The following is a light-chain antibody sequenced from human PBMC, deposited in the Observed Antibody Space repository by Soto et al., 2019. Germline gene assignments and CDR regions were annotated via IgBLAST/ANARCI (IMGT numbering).Light chain of an antibody. CDR2: DAS. V-gene: IGKV3-11*01. CDR1: QSVSTF. CDR3: QQRSSWRVT. Sequence: ETVLTQFPATLSLSPGERATLSCRASQSVSTFLAWYQQKPGQAPRLVVYDASKRATGIPARFSGSGSGKDFTLTISSLEPEDFAVYYCQQRSSWRVTFGGGTKVEIK. J-gene: IGKJ4*01.